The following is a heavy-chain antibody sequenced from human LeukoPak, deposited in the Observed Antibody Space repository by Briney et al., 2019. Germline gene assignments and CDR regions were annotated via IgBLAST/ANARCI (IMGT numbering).Heavy chain of an antibody. CDR3: VRDYVWGTSESDY. D-gene: IGHD3-16*01. CDR1: GFTLGSYW. J-gene: IGHJ4*02. V-gene: IGHV3-7*01. Sequence: PGGSLRLSCAASGFTLGSYWMTWMRQTPGKGLEWVANIKTDGSETYYLDSVKGRFTVSRDNAKNSLFLQMNSLRAEDTAIYYCVRDYVWGTSESDYWGQGILVTVSS. CDR2: IKTDGSET.